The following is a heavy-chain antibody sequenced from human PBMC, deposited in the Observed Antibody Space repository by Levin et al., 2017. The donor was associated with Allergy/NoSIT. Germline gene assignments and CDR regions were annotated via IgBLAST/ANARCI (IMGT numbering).Heavy chain of an antibody. J-gene: IGHJ4*02. CDR2: IYRSGDT. V-gene: IGHV4-4*02. CDR1: GGSISTDNW. D-gene: IGHD5-18*01. Sequence: SCAVSGGSISTDNWWSWIRQPPGKGLEWIGEIYRSGDTNHNPSLRSRVTMSVDRSKNQFSLNLSSVTAADAAVYYCARVAGYSYGYYFDYWGQGTLVTVSS. CDR3: ARVAGYSYGYYFDY.